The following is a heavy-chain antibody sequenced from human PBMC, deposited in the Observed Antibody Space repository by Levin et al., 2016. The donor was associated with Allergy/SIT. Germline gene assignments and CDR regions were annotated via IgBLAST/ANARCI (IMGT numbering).Heavy chain of an antibody. D-gene: IGHD3-3*01. V-gene: IGHV1-69*13. CDR3: ARVNKGGSRAHSTFWNPTWIGYYYYGMDV. Sequence: SVKVSCKASGGTFSSYAISWVRQAPGQGLEWMGGIIPIFGTANYAQKFQGRVTITADESTSTAYMELSSLRSEDTAVYYCARVNKGGSRAHSTFWNPTWIGYYYYGMDVWGQGTTVTVSS. CDR1: GGTFSSYA. J-gene: IGHJ6*02. CDR2: IIPIFGTA.